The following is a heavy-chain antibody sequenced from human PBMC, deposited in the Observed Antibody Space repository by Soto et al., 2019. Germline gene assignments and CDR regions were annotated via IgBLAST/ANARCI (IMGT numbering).Heavy chain of an antibody. V-gene: IGHV1-69*19. CDR2: IIPIFGTA. CDR3: ARAATFGGVIFYYYYGMDV. D-gene: IGHD3-16*01. CDR1: GGTFSSYA. Sequence: QVQLVQSGAEVKKPGSSVKVSCKASGGTFSSYAISWVRQAPGQGLEWMGGIIPIFGTANYAQKFQGRVTITADQARSTAYMELSSLRSEDTAVYYCARAATFGGVIFYYYYGMDVWGQGTTVTVSS. J-gene: IGHJ6*02.